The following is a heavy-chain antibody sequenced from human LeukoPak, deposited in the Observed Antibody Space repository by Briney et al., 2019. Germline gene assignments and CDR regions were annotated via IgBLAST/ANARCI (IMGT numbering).Heavy chain of an antibody. CDR3: ASTSCYNCYWFDP. J-gene: IGHJ5*02. Sequence: ASVKVSCKASGYSFTSYYMHWVRQAPGQGLEWMGIINPSGGSTTYAQKFQGRVTMTSDTSTRTVYMELSSLRSEDTAFYYCASTSCYNCYWFDPWGQGTLVTVA. V-gene: IGHV1-46*03. CDR2: INPSGGST. D-gene: IGHD2-2*02. CDR1: GYSFTSYY.